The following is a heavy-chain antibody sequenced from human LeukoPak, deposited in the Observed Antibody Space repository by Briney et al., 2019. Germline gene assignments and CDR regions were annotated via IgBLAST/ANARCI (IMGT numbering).Heavy chain of an antibody. D-gene: IGHD4-17*01. J-gene: IGHJ2*01. V-gene: IGHV1-18*04. CDR1: GYTFTSYG. CDR2: ISTYTGNT. CDR3: ARGSYGDYGDWYFDL. Sequence: EASVKVSCKASGYTFTSYGISWVRQAPGQGLEWMGWISTYTGNTNYAQNLQDRVTMTTDTSTSTAYMELRSLRSDDTAVYYCARGSYGDYGDWYFDLWGRGTLGTVSS.